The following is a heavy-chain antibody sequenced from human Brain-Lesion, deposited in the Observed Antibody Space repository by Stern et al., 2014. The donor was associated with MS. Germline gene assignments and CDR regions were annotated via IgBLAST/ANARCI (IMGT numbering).Heavy chain of an antibody. Sequence: VHLVESGPGLVKPSQTLSLTCTVSGGSISSGGYYWSWIRQHPGKGLEWIGYIHYSGSTYYNSALKSRVTISRDTSKNQFSLNLNSVTAADTAVYYCARVGVYAQTGWFDPWGQGALVTVSS. CDR1: GGSISSGGYY. V-gene: IGHV4-31*03. D-gene: IGHD2-8*01. CDR2: IHYSGST. J-gene: IGHJ5*02. CDR3: ARVGVYAQTGWFDP.